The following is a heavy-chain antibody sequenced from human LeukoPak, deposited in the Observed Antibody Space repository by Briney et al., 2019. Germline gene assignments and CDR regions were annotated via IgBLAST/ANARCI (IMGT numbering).Heavy chain of an antibody. CDR1: GGTFTSYA. J-gene: IGHJ3*02. V-gene: IGHV1-69*06. CDR3: ARMSSSRTHNDFDM. CDR2: IIPIFGTA. D-gene: IGHD6-13*01. Sequence: ASVKVSCKASGGTFTSYAISWVRQAPGQGLEWMGGIIPIFGTANYAQKFQGRVTITADKSTSTAYMELSSLRSEDTAVYYCARMSSSRTHNDFDMGRGETRVSVSS.